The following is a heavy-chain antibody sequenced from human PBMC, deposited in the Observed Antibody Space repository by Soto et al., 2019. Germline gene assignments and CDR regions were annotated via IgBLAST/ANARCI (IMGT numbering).Heavy chain of an antibody. CDR1: GYTFTSYH. CDR3: AGGIYYGTDA. V-gene: IGHV1-46*01. J-gene: IGHJ6*02. Sequence: GASVKVSCKASGYTFTSYHIHWVRQAPGQGLEWMGIIDPSGGSTTYAQNFKDRVTMTRDTSTSIVYMELSSLRSEDTAVYYCAGGIYYGTDAWGQGTTVTVSS. CDR2: IDPSGGST.